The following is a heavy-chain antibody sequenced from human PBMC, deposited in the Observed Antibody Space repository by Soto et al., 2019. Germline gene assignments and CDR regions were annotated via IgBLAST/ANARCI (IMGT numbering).Heavy chain of an antibody. CDR1: GGSISSYY. CDR3: AREYYDILTGYYRGLDY. Sequence: SETLSLTCTVSGGSISSYYWSWIRQPPGKGLEWIGYIYYSGSTNYNPSLKSRVTISVDTSKNQFSLKLSSVTAADTAVYYCAREYYDILTGYYRGLDYWGQGTLVTVSS. J-gene: IGHJ4*02. CDR2: IYYSGST. V-gene: IGHV4-59*01. D-gene: IGHD3-9*01.